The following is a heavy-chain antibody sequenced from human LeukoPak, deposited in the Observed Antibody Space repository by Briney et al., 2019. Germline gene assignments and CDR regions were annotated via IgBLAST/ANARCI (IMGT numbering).Heavy chain of an antibody. J-gene: IGHJ5*02. CDR3: ARHKTLEP. CDR2: INSDGSST. Sequence: GGSLRLSCAASGFTFSSYWMHWVRQAPGKGLAWVSRINSDGSSTSYADSVKGRFTISRDNAKYTLYLQMNSLRAEDTAVYYCARHKTLEPWGQGTLVTVSS. D-gene: IGHD3-3*01. V-gene: IGHV3-74*01. CDR1: GFTFSSYW.